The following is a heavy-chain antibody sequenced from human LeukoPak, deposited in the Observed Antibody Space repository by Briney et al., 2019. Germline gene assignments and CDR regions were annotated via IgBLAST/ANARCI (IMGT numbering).Heavy chain of an antibody. V-gene: IGHV3-73*01. CDR3: TRQRDGYNN. Sequence: PGGSLRLACAASGFTFSSSAMHWVRQASGKGLEWVGRIRSKANSYATAYAASVKGRFTISRDDSKNTAYLQMNSLKTEDTAVYYFTRQRDGYNNWGQGTLATVSS. CDR2: IRSKANSYAT. D-gene: IGHD5-24*01. CDR1: GFTFSSSA. J-gene: IGHJ4*02.